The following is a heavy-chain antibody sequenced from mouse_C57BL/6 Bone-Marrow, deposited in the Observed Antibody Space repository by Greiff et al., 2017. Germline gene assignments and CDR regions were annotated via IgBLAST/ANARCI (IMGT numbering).Heavy chain of an antibody. CDR1: GFTFSDYY. CDR2: INYDGSST. D-gene: IGHD2-4*01. V-gene: IGHV5-16*01. Sequence: EVQRVESEGGLVQPGSSMKLSCTASGFTFSDYYMAWVRQVPEKGLEWVANINYDGSSTYYLDSLKSRFIISRDNAKNILYLQMSSLKSEDTATYYCAREELRRYYAMDYWGQGTSVTVSS. CDR3: AREELRRYYAMDY. J-gene: IGHJ4*01.